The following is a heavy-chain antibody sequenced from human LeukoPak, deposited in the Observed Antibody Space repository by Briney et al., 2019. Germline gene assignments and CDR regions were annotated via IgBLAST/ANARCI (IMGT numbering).Heavy chain of an antibody. J-gene: IGHJ4*02. CDR2: IFHTGGT. V-gene: IGHV4-59*01. CDR1: GGSITSYY. CDR3: ARGGVGFPADY. Sequence: PSETLSLTCTVSGGSITSYYWSWIRQPPGKGLESIGFIFHTGGTNYNPSLKSRVTISVDTSKNQFSLKLSSVTAADTAVYYCARGGVGFPADYWGQGTLVTVSS. D-gene: IGHD1-26*01.